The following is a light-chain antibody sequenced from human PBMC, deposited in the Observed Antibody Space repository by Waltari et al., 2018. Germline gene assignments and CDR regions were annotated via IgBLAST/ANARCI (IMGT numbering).Light chain of an antibody. CDR3: SSHTGSSALVV. J-gene: IGLJ2*01. CDR1: TIDIGSYNY. V-gene: IGLV2-14*03. CDR2: DVN. Sequence: QSALTQPASVSGSPGQSITISCSGSTIDIGSYNYVSWYQQHPGKAPKLIIFDVNRRPSGVSNRVSGSKSGLTASLSIAGLQAEDEAEYYCSSHTGSSALVVVGGGTKLSVL.